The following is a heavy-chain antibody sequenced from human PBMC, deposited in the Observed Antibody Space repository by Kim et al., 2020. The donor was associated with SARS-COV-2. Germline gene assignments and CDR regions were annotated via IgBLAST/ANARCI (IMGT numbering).Heavy chain of an antibody. CDR3: ARVRITIFGVVISYYYYYMDV. J-gene: IGHJ6*03. CDR2: IKQDGSEK. CDR1: GFTFSSYW. Sequence: GGSLRLSCAASGFTFSSYWMSWVRQAPGKGLEWVANIKQDGSEKYYVDSVKGRFTISRDNAKNSLYLQMNSLRAEDTAVYYCARVRITIFGVVISYYYYYMDVWGKGTTVTVSS. D-gene: IGHD3-3*01. V-gene: IGHV3-7*01.